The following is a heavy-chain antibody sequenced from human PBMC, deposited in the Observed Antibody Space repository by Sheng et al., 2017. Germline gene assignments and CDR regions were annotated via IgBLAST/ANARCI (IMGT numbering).Heavy chain of an antibody. D-gene: IGHD6-19*01. V-gene: IGHV4-39*07. CDR3: ARDWAQVAGTDY. Sequence: QLQLQESGPGLVKPSETLSLTCTVSGGSISSSSYYWGWIRQPPGKGLEWIGSIYYSGSTYYNPSLKSRVTISVDTSKNQFSLKLSSVTAADTAVYYCARDWAQVAGTDYWGQGTLVTVSS. CDR2: IYYSGST. J-gene: IGHJ4*01. CDR1: GGSISSSSYY.